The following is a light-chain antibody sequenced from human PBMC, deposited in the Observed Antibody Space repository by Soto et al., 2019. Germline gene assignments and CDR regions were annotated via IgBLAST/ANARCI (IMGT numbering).Light chain of an antibody. CDR3: VLYMGNVISGV. CDR2: NTN. Sequence: QAVVTQEPSFSVSPGGTVTLTCGLNSGSVSTSYYPSWYQQTPGQAPRTLIYNTNSRSSGVPDRFSGSILGNKAALTITGAQADDESDYYCVLYMGNVISGVFGGGTKLTVL. CDR1: SGSVSTSYY. V-gene: IGLV8-61*01. J-gene: IGLJ3*02.